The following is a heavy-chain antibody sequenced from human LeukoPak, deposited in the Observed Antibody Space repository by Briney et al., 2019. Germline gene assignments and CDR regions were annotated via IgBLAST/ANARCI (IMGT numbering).Heavy chain of an antibody. Sequence: GGSLRLSCAASGFTFSSYSMNWVRQAPGKGLGWVAFIRYDGSNKYYADSVKGRFTISRDNSKNTLYLQMNSLRAEDTAVYYCASKTTVTPGAFDIWGQGTMVTVSS. CDR1: GFTFSSYS. D-gene: IGHD4-17*01. CDR3: ASKTTVTPGAFDI. V-gene: IGHV3-30*02. CDR2: IRYDGSNK. J-gene: IGHJ3*02.